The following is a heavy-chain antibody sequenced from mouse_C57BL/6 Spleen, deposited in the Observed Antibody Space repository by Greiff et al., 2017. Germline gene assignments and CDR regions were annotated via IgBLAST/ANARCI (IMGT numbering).Heavy chain of an antibody. D-gene: IGHD1-1*01. J-gene: IGHJ1*03. Sequence: QVQLKESGAELVKPGASVKLSCKASGYTFTSYWMHWVKQRPGQGLEWIGMIHPNSGSTNYNEKFKSKATLTVDKSSSTAYMQLSSLTSEDSAVYYCARETTVVNWYFDVWGTGTTVTVSS. CDR1: GYTFTSYW. CDR2: IHPNSGST. V-gene: IGHV1-64*01. CDR3: ARETTVVNWYFDV.